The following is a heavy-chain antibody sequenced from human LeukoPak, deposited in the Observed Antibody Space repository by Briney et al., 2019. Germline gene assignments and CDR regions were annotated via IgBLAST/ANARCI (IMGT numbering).Heavy chain of an antibody. J-gene: IGHJ4*02. CDR3: ASVKISNSGSYLVYFDY. CDR1: GGSISSHY. V-gene: IGHV4-59*11. Sequence: SETLSLTCTVSGGSISSHYWSWIRQPPGKGLEWIGYIYYSGSTNCNPSLKSRVTISVDASKNQFSLKLSSVTAADTAVYCCASVKISNSGSYLVYFDYWGQGTLVTVSP. CDR2: IYYSGST. D-gene: IGHD1-26*01.